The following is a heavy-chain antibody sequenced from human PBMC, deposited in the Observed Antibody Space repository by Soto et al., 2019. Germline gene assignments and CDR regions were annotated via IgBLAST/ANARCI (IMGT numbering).Heavy chain of an antibody. Sequence: ASVKVSCKASGYTFTSYDINWVRQATGRGLEWMGWMNPNSGNTGYAQKFQGRVTMTRNTSISTAYMELSSLRSEDTAVYYCARARIDYDFWSGYYPNYYYYYMDVWGKGTTVTVS. J-gene: IGHJ6*03. CDR1: GYTFTSYD. V-gene: IGHV1-8*01. CDR2: MNPNSGNT. CDR3: ARARIDYDFWSGYYPNYYYYYMDV. D-gene: IGHD3-3*01.